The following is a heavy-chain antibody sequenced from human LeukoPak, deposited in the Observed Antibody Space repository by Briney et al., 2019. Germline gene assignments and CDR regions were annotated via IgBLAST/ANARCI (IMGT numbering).Heavy chain of an antibody. CDR3: ARNQYSGSYSPRDGMDV. CDR1: GYTFTSYG. J-gene: IGHJ6*04. D-gene: IGHD1-26*01. V-gene: IGHV1-18*01. Sequence: ASVKVSCKASGYTFTSYGFSWVRQAPGQGLEWMGWISGYNGNTNYAQKLQGRVTMTTDTSTSTAYMELRSLRSDDTAVYYCARNQYSGSYSPRDGMDVWGKGTTVTVSS. CDR2: ISGYNGNT.